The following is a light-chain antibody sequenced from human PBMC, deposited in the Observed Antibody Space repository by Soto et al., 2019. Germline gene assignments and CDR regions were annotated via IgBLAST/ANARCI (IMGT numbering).Light chain of an antibody. CDR1: QGIYSY. J-gene: IGKJ4*01. CDR2: GAT. CDR3: QEYNSAQLT. V-gene: IGKV1-27*01. Sequence: DIQMTQSPSSLSASVGDRVTITCRASQGIYSYLAWYQQNPGKVPKLLIYGATTLQSGVPSRFSGSGSGIQFTLTISSLQPEDVATYYCQEYNSAQLTFGGGTKVEIK.